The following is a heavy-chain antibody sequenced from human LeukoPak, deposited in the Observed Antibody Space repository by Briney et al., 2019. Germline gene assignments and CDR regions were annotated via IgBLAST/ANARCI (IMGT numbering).Heavy chain of an antibody. CDR2: IYNSGST. CDR3: ARREYYDSSGYR. V-gene: IGHV4-39*01. D-gene: IGHD3-22*01. Sequence: PSETLSLTCTVSGGSISSSSYYWGWIRQPPGKGLEWIGSIYNSGSTYYNTSLKSRVTISVDTSKNQFSLKLSSVTAADPAVYFCARREYYDSSGYRWGQGTLVTVSS. J-gene: IGHJ4*02. CDR1: GGSISSSSYY.